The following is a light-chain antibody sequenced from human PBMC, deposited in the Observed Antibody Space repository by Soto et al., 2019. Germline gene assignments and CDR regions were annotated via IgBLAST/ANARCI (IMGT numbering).Light chain of an antibody. V-gene: IGLV2-23*01. CDR1: SSDVGSYNL. J-gene: IGLJ1*01. CDR2: EGS. CDR3: CSYAGSSTYYV. Sequence: CDLKQPASGTGAAGRGRTISCTGTSSDVGSYNLVSWYQQHPGKAPKLMIYEGSKRPSGVSNRFSGSKSGNTASLTISGLQAEDEADYYCCSYAGSSTYYVFGTGTKVTVL.